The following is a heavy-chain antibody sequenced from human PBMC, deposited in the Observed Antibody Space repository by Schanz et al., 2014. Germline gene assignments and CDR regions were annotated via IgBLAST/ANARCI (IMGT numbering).Heavy chain of an antibody. V-gene: IGHV3-11*06. D-gene: IGHD2-8*01. CDR1: GFIFSDYY. Sequence: VHLVESGGGLVQPGGSQRLSCAVSGFIFSDYYMTWIRQAPGKGLEWVSYVSSNNIYTKYADSVRGRFTISRDNAKNSLFLQMNSLRADDTAVYYCARDMLRRYGALEIWGRGTMVTVSS. CDR3: ARDMLRRYGALEI. CDR2: VSSNNIYT. J-gene: IGHJ3*02.